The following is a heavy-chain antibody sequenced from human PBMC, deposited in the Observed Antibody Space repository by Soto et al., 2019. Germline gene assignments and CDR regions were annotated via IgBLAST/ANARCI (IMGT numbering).Heavy chain of an antibody. V-gene: IGHV4-39*02. Sequence: QLQLQESGPGLVKPSETLSLTCTVSGGSISRSGYYWAWIRQSPGKGLEWIGSVHYGGTTHYNPDLTRRGPVYMDTSANHFALSSTSVTAADTSTYYLATLFSRGWDERPDPLGEGNLVTVSS. CDR1: GGSISRSGYY. J-gene: IGHJ5*02. CDR3: ATLFSRGWDERPDP. D-gene: IGHD6-19*01. CDR2: VHYGGTT.